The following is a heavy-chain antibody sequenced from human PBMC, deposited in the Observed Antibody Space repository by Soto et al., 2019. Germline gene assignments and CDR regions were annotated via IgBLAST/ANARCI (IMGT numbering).Heavy chain of an antibody. CDR3: ARGRPFDSSSWYVNY. Sequence: QVQLQQGGAGLLKPSETLSLTCAVYGGSFSGYYWNWIRQPPGKGLEWIGEINHSGRTNYNPSLKSRVTISVDTSKNQFSLKLSSVTAADTAVYYCARGRPFDSSSWYVNYWGQGTLVTVSS. V-gene: IGHV4-34*01. D-gene: IGHD6-13*01. CDR1: GGSFSGYY. J-gene: IGHJ4*02. CDR2: INHSGRT.